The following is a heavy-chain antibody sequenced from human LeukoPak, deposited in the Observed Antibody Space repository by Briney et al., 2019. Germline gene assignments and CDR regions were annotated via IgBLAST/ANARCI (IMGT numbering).Heavy chain of an antibody. J-gene: IGHJ4*02. Sequence: ASVKVSCKASGYTFSGYYMHWVRQAPGQGLEWMGWINPNTGGTNYAQKFQGRVTMTRDTSISTAYMELSRLKASDTAMYYCASSLTGTTLDYWGQGTLVTVSS. CDR1: GYTFSGYY. CDR3: ASSLTGTTLDY. CDR2: INPNTGGT. D-gene: IGHD1-20*01. V-gene: IGHV1-2*02.